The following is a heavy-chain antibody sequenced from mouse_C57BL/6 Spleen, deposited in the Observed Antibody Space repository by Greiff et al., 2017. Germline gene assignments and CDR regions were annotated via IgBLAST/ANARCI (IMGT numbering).Heavy chain of an antibody. D-gene: IGHD3-3*01. CDR2: IDPENGDT. Sequence: VQLKQSGAELVRPGASVKLSCPASGFNIKDDYMHWVKQRPEQGLEWIGWIDPENGDTEYASKFQGKATITADTSSNTAYLQLSSLTSEDTAVYYCTTLGDAMDYWGQGTSVTVSS. CDR1: GFNIKDDY. J-gene: IGHJ4*01. CDR3: TTLGDAMDY. V-gene: IGHV14-4*01.